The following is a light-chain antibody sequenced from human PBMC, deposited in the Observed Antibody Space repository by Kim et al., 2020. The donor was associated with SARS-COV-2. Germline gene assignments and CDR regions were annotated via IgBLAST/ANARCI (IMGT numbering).Light chain of an antibody. CDR1: QSVSSK. CDR3: QQYNNWLT. V-gene: IGKV3-15*01. Sequence: VVPGERTTRSCRARQSVSSKLAWYQQKPGQAPRLLIYGASTRATCNPARFSGSGFGTEFTLTIRSLQSEDFAVYYCQQYNNWLTFGGGTKVDIK. CDR2: GAS. J-gene: IGKJ4*01.